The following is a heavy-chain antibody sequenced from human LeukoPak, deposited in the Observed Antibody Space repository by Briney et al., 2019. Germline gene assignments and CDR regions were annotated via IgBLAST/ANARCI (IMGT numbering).Heavy chain of an antibody. J-gene: IGHJ1*01. CDR3: ARVLDSSTSRYQSLKY. D-gene: IGHD2-2*01. CDR2: IKQDESEK. CDR1: GFTFSSYW. V-gene: IGHV3-7*01. Sequence: VGSLRLSCAASGFTFSSYWMNWVRRAPGKGLEWVANIKQDESEKYYVDSVKGRFTISRDNAKNSLYLQMNNLRAEDTAVYYCARVLDSSTSRYQSLKYWGQGTLVTVSS.